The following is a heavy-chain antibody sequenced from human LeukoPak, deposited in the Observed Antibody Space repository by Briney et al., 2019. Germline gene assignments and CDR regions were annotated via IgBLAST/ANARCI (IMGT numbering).Heavy chain of an antibody. V-gene: IGHV3-30-3*01. CDR2: ISYNGSNK. J-gene: IGHJ6*02. Sequence: GGSLRLSCAASVFTFSIYTMHCVRQAPGKGLEWVTFISYNGSNKYYADSVKGRFTISRDNSKNTLYLQMNSLKPEDTAVYYCARDQIIVTTILDYYYGMDVWGQGTTVTVSS. D-gene: IGHD5-12*01. CDR1: VFTFSIYT. CDR3: ARDQIIVTTILDYYYGMDV.